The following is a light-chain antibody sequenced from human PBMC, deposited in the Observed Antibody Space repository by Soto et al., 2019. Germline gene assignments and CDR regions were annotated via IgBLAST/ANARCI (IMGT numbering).Light chain of an antibody. V-gene: IGKV3-20*01. Sequence: EIVLTQSPGTLSLSPGERATLSCRASQSVSNNYLAWYQQKPGQAPRLLIYGASNRATGIPDRFSGSGSGTDFTLTISGLEPEDFAMYYCQQYGSSLITFGQGTRLEIK. CDR3: QQYGSSLIT. CDR2: GAS. CDR1: QSVSNNY. J-gene: IGKJ5*01.